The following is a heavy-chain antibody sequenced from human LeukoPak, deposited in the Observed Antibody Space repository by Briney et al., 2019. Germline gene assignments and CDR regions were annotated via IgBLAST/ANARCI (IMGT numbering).Heavy chain of an antibody. CDR1: GFTFSSYW. J-gene: IGHJ4*02. D-gene: IGHD2-21*02. CDR2: IKQDGSEK. V-gene: IGHV3-7*03. Sequence: PGGSLRLSCAASGFTFSSYWMSWVRQAPGKGLEWVANIKQDGSEKYYVDSVKGRFTISRDNAKNSLYLQMNSLRAEDTALYYCARDQRAYCGGDCSSPFDYCGQGTLVTVSS. CDR3: ARDQRAYCGGDCSSPFDY.